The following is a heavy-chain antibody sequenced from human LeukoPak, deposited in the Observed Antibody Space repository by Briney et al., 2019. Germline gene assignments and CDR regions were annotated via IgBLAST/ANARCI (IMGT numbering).Heavy chain of an antibody. D-gene: IGHD2-2*01. CDR2: INPNSGGT. J-gene: IGHJ5*02. CDR1: GYTFTGYY. CDR3: ARGLCSSTSCYPGDWFDP. V-gene: IGHV1-2*02. Sequence: ASVKVSCKASGYTFTGYYMHWVRQAPGQGLEWMGWINPNSGGTNYAQKFQGRVTMTRDTSISTAYMELSRLRSDDTAVYYCARGLCSSTSCYPGDWFDPWGQGTLVTVSS.